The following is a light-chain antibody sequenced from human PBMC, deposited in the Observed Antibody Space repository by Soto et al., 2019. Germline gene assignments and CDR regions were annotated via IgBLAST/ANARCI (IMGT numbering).Light chain of an antibody. V-gene: IGLV2-14*01. J-gene: IGLJ1*01. CDR3: SSYTRSSTHFCV. CDR1: SXDVGGYNY. Sequence: QSVLTQPASVSGSPGQSITISCTGTSXDVGGYNYVSWYQQHPGKAPKLMIYEVSNRPSGVSNRFSGSKSGNTASLTISGLQAEDEADYYCSSYTRSSTHFCVFGTGTKVTVL. CDR2: EVS.